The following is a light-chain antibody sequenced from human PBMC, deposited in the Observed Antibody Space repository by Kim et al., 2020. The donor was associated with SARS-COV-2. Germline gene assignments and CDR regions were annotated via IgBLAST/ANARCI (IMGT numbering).Light chain of an antibody. CDR2: GAS. J-gene: IGKJ1*01. Sequence: SPGERATLSCSASQSVSSTTLAWYQQRSGQAPRLLIYGASTRATGIPDRFSGSGSGTDFTLTISRLEPEDFAVYYCQQYDSSPRTFGQGTKVDIK. CDR1: QSVSSTT. V-gene: IGKV3-20*01. CDR3: QQYDSSPRT.